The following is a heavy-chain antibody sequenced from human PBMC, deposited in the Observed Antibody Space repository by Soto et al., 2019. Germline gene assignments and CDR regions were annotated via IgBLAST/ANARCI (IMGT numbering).Heavy chain of an antibody. V-gene: IGHV2-5*02. CDR2: IYWDDDK. CDR1: AFSLSTGGVG. D-gene: IGHD2-21*02. CDR3: IQSRCGGDCLQSYASYYYYGMDV. J-gene: IGHJ6*02. Sequence: SGPTLVNPTQTLTLTCTFSAFSLSTGGVGVGWIRQPPGKALEWLALIYWDDDKRYSPSLTSRLTITKDTSKNQVVLTMTNMDPVDTATYYCIQSRCGGDCLQSYASYYYYGMDVWGQGTTVTVSS.